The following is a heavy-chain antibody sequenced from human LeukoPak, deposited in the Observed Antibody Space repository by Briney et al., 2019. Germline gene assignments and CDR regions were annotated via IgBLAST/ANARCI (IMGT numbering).Heavy chain of an antibody. CDR1: GFTFDDYA. D-gene: IGHD6-13*01. Sequence: GRSLRLSCAASGFTFDDYAMHWVRQAPGKGLEWVSGISWNSGSIGYADSVKGRFTISRDNAKNSLYLQMNSLRAEDTALYYCAKASSSSWYGGYYFDYWGQGTLVTVSS. CDR2: ISWNSGSI. V-gene: IGHV3-9*01. CDR3: AKASSSSWYGGYYFDY. J-gene: IGHJ4*02.